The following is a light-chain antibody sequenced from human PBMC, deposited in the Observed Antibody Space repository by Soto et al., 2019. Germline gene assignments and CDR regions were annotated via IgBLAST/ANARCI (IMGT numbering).Light chain of an antibody. CDR1: SSNIGAGYD. V-gene: IGLV1-40*01. CDR3: QSYDSSLTVYVV. CDR2: GNT. J-gene: IGLJ2*01. Sequence: QSVLTQPPSLSGAPGQTVTISCTGSSSNIGAGYDVQWYQQLPGAAPQLVIFGNTNRPSGVPDRFSGSRSGTSASLDIIGLQAEDEGDYYCQSYDSSLTVYVVFGGGTKLTVL.